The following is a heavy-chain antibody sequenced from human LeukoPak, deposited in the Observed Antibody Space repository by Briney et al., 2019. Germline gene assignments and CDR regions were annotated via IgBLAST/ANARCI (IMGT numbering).Heavy chain of an antibody. Sequence: SSETLSLTCTVSFGSIDSYHWSWIRQPPGKGLEWIGYISHNGRTNYNPSLKSRATISADTSRTQFSLNLISVTAADTAVYYCARFDLNWFDPWGQGTLVTVSS. CDR2: ISHNGRT. V-gene: IGHV4-59*08. CDR1: FGSIDSYH. D-gene: IGHD3-10*01. CDR3: ARFDLNWFDP. J-gene: IGHJ5*02.